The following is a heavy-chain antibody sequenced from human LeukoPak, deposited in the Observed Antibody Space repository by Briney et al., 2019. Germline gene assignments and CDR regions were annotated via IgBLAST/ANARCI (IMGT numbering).Heavy chain of an antibody. J-gene: IGHJ4*02. V-gene: IGHV3-15*01. CDR2: IKSKTDGGTR. CDR3: TTDWLTDYDFWSGYYQKYYFDY. Sequence: GGSLRLSCEASGFTFSHAWMSWVRQAPGKGLEWVGRIKSKTDGGTRGYAAPVKGRFTISRDDSKNTLYLQMNSLKTEDTAVYYCTTDWLTDYDFWSGYYQKYYFDYWGQGTLVTVSS. CDR1: GFTFSHAW. D-gene: IGHD3-3*01.